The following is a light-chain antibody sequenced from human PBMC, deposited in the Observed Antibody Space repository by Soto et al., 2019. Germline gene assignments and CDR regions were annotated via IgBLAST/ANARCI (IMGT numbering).Light chain of an antibody. CDR1: QSVTGSY. J-gene: IGKJ1*01. CDR3: QQYGSSPPT. Sequence: EIVWTQSPGTLSLSPGEGATLSCRVSQSVTGSYLAWYQQKPGQAPRLLIYGASTRATGIPDRFSGSGSGIDFTLTIIRLEPEDFSVYCCQQYGSSPPTVGQGIKVEMK. V-gene: IGKV3-20*01. CDR2: GAS.